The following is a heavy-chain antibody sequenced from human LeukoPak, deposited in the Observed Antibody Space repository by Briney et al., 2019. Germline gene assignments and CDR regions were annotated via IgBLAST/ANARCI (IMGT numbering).Heavy chain of an antibody. D-gene: IGHD6-19*01. J-gene: IGHJ4*02. CDR3: ARDSRWLLDY. V-gene: IGHV3-33*01. CDR2: IWYDGSNK. Sequence: GGSLRLSCVASGFTFSSYGMHWVRQAPGKGLEWVAVIWYDGSNKYYADSVKGRFTISRDNTKNALYLQMNNLRADDTAVYFCARDSRWLLDYWGQGTLITVSS. CDR1: GFTFSSYG.